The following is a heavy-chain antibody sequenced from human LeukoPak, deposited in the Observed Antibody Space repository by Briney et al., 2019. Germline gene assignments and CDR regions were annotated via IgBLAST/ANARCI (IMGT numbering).Heavy chain of an antibody. V-gene: IGHV4-39*01. CDR2: IYYRGST. CDR3: TEFYFDRSGYAGY. D-gene: IGHD3-22*01. J-gene: IGHJ4*02. Sequence: SETLSLTCTVSGGSISSSSFYWGWIRQPPGKGLEWIGSIYYRGSTYYNPSLKSRVTISVDMSENQVSPKLKSVTAADTAVYYCTEFYFDRSGYAGYWGQGTLVTVSS. CDR1: GGSISSSSFY.